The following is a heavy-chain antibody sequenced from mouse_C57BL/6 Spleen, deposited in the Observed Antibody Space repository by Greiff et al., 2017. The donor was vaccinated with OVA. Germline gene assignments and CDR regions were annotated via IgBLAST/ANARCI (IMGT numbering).Heavy chain of an antibody. CDR1: GYTFTDYN. J-gene: IGHJ3*01. CDR3: ARRGYYYGGAWFAY. CDR2: INPNNGGT. V-gene: IGHV1-18*01. Sequence: VQLKESGPELVKPGASVKIPCKASGYTFTDYNMDWVKQSHGKSLEWIGDINPNNGGTIYNQKFKGKATLTVDKSSSTAYMELRSLTSEDTAVYYCARRGYYYGGAWFAYWGQGTLVTVSA. D-gene: IGHD1-1*01.